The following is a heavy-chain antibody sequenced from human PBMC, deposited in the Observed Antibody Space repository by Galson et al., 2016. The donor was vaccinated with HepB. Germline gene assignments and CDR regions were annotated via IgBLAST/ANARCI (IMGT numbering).Heavy chain of an antibody. V-gene: IGHV6-1*01. Sequence: CANSGDSVYNNGAAWVWIRQSPSRGLEWLGWTFYRSTWENHYAGSVKNRKTISTDTTRNQFSLHLNSVTPEDTAVYYCARVVMLGRGMDVWGQGTTVTVSS. CDR3: ARVVMLGRGMDV. J-gene: IGHJ6*02. D-gene: IGHD3-10*01. CDR1: GDSVYNNGAA. CDR2: TFYRSTWEN.